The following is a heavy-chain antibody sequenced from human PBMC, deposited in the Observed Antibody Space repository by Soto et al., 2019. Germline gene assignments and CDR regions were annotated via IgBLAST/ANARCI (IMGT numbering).Heavy chain of an antibody. CDR3: ARASNQKDDAFDI. CDR1: GGSFSGYY. Sequence: SETLSLTCAVYGGSFSGYYWSWIRQPPGKGLEWIGEINHSGSTNYNPSLKSRVTISVDTSKNQFSLKLSSVTAADTAVYYCARASNQKDDAFDIWGQGTMVTVSS. CDR2: INHSGST. V-gene: IGHV4-34*01. J-gene: IGHJ3*02.